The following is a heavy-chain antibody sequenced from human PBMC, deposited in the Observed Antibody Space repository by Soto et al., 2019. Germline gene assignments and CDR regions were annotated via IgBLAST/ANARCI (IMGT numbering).Heavy chain of an antibody. V-gene: IGHV4-34*01. CDR3: AMLAIAAAGTSDY. CDR2: INHSGST. D-gene: IGHD6-13*01. J-gene: IGHJ4*02. Sequence: SETLSLTCAVYGGSFSGYYWSWIRQPPGKGLEWIGEINHSGSTNYNPSLKSRVTISVDTSKNQFSLELSSVTAADTAVYYCAMLAIAAAGTSDYWGQGTLVTVSS. CDR1: GGSFSGYY.